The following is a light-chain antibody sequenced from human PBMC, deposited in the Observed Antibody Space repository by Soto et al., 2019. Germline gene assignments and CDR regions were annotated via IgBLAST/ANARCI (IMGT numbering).Light chain of an antibody. CDR1: QSISSW. CDR3: QQYNSYAWT. CDR2: GAS. J-gene: IGKJ1*01. Sequence: DIQMTQSPSTLSASVGDRVTVTCRASQSISSWLAWYQQKPGKAPKLLIYGASRLESGVPSRFSGSGSGTEFTLTISSLQPDDFATYYCQQYNSYAWTFGQGTKVAIK. V-gene: IGKV1-5*01.